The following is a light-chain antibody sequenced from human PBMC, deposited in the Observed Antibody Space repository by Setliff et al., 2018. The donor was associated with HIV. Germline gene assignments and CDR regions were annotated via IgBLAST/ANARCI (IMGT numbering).Light chain of an antibody. CDR3: LQYYYAPLT. J-gene: IGKJ4*01. Sequence: DIVMTQTPDSLAVSLGERASISCKSSQSFLSSSNNKNYLAWYQQKSWQSPELLIYWASTRESGVPDRFSGSGSRTDFTLTISSLQAEDVAVYSCLQYYYAPLTFGGGTKVDIK. CDR2: WAS. CDR1: QSFLSSSNNKNY. V-gene: IGKV4-1*01.